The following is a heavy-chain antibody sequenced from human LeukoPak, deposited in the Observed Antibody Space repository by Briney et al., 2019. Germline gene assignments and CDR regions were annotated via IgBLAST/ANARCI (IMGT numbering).Heavy chain of an antibody. Sequence: ESGPTLVKPTQTLTLTCTFSGFALSTSGVGVGWIRQPPGKALEWLALIYWNDDKRYSPSLKSRLTITKDTSKNQVVLTMTNMDPVDTATYYCARSLFMPIYCSSTSCLNWFDPWGQGTLVTVSS. J-gene: IGHJ5*02. CDR2: IYWNDDK. CDR1: GFALSTSGVG. D-gene: IGHD2-2*01. V-gene: IGHV2-5*01. CDR3: ARSLFMPIYCSSTSCLNWFDP.